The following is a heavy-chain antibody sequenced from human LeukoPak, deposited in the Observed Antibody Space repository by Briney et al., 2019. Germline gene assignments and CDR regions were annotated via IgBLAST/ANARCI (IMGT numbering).Heavy chain of an antibody. Sequence: SETLSLTCTVSGYSISSGYYWGWIRQPPGKGLEWIGSIYHSGRTFYNPSLKSRVTISVDTSKNQFSLKLTSVTAADTAVYYCARGYSSSWYEGYYYYYYYMDVWGKGTTVTVSS. CDR2: IYHSGRT. CDR1: GYSISSGYY. V-gene: IGHV4-38-2*02. J-gene: IGHJ6*03. D-gene: IGHD6-13*01. CDR3: ARGYSSSWYEGYYYYYYYMDV.